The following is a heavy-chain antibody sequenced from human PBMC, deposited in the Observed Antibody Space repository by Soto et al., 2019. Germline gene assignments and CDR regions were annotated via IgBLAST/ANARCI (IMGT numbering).Heavy chain of an antibody. V-gene: IGHV2-70*11. CDR3: ARTPTLGYCSGGSCYGDNWFDP. CDR2: IDWDDDK. Sequence: VSGPKLVNTTQTLTKTGTFSGFSLSTSGMCVSWIRQPPGKALEWLARIDWDDDKYYSTSLKTRLTISKDTSKNQVVLTMTNMDPVDTATYYCARTPTLGYCSGGSCYGDNWFDPWGQGTLVTVSS. CDR1: GFSLSTSGMC. J-gene: IGHJ5*02. D-gene: IGHD2-15*01.